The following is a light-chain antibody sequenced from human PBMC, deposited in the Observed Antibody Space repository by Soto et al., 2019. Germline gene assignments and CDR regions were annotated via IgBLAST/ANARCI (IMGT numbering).Light chain of an antibody. CDR3: CSSAPESTYV. Sequence: QSALAQPASVSGSPGQSITISCTGTSSDVGVYDAVSWYQQHPGKAPQVIIYRGTKRPSGVSTRFSGSVSGNTASLTVSGLQAEDEAEYFCCSSAPESTYVFGTGTKLTVL. J-gene: IGLJ1*01. CDR2: RGT. CDR1: SSDVGVYDA. V-gene: IGLV2-23*01.